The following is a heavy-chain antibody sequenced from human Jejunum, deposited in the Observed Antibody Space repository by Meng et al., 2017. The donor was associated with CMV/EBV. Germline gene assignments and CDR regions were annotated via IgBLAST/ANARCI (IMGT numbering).Heavy chain of an antibody. CDR1: VFTFSSYA. CDR3: ARDDAWAFDY. V-gene: IGHV3-21*02. CDR2: LSRTGDI. D-gene: IGHD2-2*01. J-gene: IGHJ4*02. Sequence: EVQLVESGGGPVKPRGSLRLSCAASVFTFSSYAMNWVRQAPGKGLEWVSYLSRTGDIAYADSVKGRFTISRDNAKNSLYLQMNSLRAEDTAVYYCARDDAWAFDYWGQGTLVTVSS.